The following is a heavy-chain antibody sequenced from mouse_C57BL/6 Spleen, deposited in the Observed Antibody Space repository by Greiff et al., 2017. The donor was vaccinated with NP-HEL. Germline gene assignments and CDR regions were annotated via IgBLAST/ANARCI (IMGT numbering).Heavy chain of an antibody. V-gene: IGHV1-26*01. D-gene: IGHD1-1*01. CDR3: AREKDYSVSYFDV. Sequence: EVQLQQSGPELVKPGASVKISCKASGYTFTDYYMNWVKQSHGKSLEWIGDINPNNGGTSYNQKFKGKATLTVDKSSSTAYMELRSLTSEDSAVYYCAREKDYSVSYFDVWGTGTTVTVSS. J-gene: IGHJ1*03. CDR1: GYTFTDYY. CDR2: INPNNGGT.